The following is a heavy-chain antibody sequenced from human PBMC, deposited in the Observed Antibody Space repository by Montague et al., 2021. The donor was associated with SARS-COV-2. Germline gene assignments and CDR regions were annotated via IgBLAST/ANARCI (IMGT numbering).Heavy chain of an antibody. CDR1: GGSISSYY. Sequence: SETLSLTCTVSGGSISSYYWSWIRQPPGEGLEWIGYIYYSGSTNYNPSLKSPVTISVDTSKNQFPLKLSSVTAADTAVYYCARGDVEMATIKSGGPFYHFDYWGQGTLVTVSS. CDR3: ARGDVEMATIKSGGPFYHFDY. D-gene: IGHD5-24*01. J-gene: IGHJ4*02. V-gene: IGHV4-59*13. CDR2: IYYSGST.